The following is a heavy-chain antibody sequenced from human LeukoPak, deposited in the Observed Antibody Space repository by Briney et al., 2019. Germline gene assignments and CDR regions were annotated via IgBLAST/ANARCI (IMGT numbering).Heavy chain of an antibody. CDR3: ARGPNSNWSGLDF. CDR2: ISPTGSTT. V-gene: IGHV3-74*01. Sequence: GGSLGLSCTASGFSFSDHWLHWARKLPGKGLVWVSRISPTGSTTSYADSVKGRFTVSRDNAKNTLYLQVNNLRAEDTAVYYCARGPNSNWSGLDFWGQGTLLTVSS. CDR1: GFSFSDHW. D-gene: IGHD6-6*01. J-gene: IGHJ4*02.